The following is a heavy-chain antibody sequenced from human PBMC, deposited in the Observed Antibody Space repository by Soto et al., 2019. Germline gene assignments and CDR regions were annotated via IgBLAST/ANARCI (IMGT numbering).Heavy chain of an antibody. J-gene: IGHJ4*02. CDR2: INPNSGGT. D-gene: IGHD1-1*01. V-gene: IGHV1-2*02. CDR3: AKDGEHDWNTNDY. Sequence: ASVNVSCKASGYTFTGYYMHWVRQAPGQGLEWMGWINPNSGGTNYAQKFQGRVTMTRDTSISTAYMELSRLRSDDTAVYYCAKDGEHDWNTNDYWGQGTLVTVSS. CDR1: GYTFTGYY.